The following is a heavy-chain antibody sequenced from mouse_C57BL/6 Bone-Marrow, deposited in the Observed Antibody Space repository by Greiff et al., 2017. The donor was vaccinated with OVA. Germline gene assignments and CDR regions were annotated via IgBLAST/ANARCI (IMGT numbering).Heavy chain of an antibody. D-gene: IGHD3-2*02. CDR1: GFSLTSYG. CDR2: IWGVGST. J-gene: IGHJ2*01. CDR3: ASERTAQATDY. V-gene: IGHV2-6*01. Sequence: VQLQQSGPGLVAPSQSLSITCTVSGFSLTSYGVDWVRQSPGKGLEWLGVIWGVGSTNYNSALKSRLSISKDNSKSQVFLKMNSLQTDDTAMYYCASERTAQATDYWGQGTTLTVSS.